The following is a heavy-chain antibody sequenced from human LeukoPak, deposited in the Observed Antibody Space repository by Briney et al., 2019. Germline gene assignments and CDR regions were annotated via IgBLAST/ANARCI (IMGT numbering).Heavy chain of an antibody. J-gene: IGHJ3*02. CDR1: GGSISSYY. Sequence: SETLSLTCTVSGGSISSYYWSWIRQPPGKGLEWIGYIYYSGSTKYNPSLKSRVTISVDTSKNQFSLKLSFVTAADTAVYYCARDVRGSDAFDIWGQGTVVTVSS. D-gene: IGHD3-10*02. CDR2: IYYSGST. CDR3: ARDVRGSDAFDI. V-gene: IGHV4-59*01.